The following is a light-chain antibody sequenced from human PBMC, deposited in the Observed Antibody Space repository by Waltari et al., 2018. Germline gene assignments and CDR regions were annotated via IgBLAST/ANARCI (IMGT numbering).Light chain of an antibody. CDR3: SAWDDSLNGPV. J-gene: IGLJ2*01. CDR1: RSNIGNNV. CDR2: YDD. V-gene: IGLV1-36*01. Sequence: QSVLTQPPSVSEAPRQRVTISCSGSRSNIGNNVVTWYQQLPGKAPKLLIYYDDLPPSGVSDRFSGSKSGTSASLAISGLQSEDEADYYCSAWDDSLNGPVFGGGTKLTVL.